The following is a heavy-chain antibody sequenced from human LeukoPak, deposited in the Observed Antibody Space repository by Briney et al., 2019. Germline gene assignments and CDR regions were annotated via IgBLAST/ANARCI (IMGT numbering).Heavy chain of an antibody. J-gene: IGHJ3*02. CDR1: GFTFSSYA. V-gene: IGHV3-21*01. CDR3: ARSAIESDAFDI. Sequence: TGGSLRLSCAASGFTFSSYAMSWVRQAPGKGLEWVSSISSSSSYIYYADSMKGRFTISRDNAKNSLYLQMNSLRVEDTAVYYCARSAIESDAFDIWGQGTMVTVSS. CDR2: ISSSSSYI. D-gene: IGHD5-18*01.